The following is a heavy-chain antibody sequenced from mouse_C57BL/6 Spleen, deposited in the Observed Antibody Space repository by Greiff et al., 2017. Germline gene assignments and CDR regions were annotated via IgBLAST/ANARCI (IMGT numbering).Heavy chain of an antibody. CDR3: ARWGSLYAMDY. CDR1: GYTFTSYW. J-gene: IGHJ4*01. CDR2: IDPSDSYT. V-gene: IGHV1-69*01. Sequence: QVQLQQPGAELVMPGASVKLSCKASGYTFTSYWMHWVKQRPGQGLAWIGEIDPSDSYTNYNQKFKGKSTLTVDKSSSTAYMQLSSLTSDDSAVYYCARWGSLYAMDYWGQGTSVTVSS.